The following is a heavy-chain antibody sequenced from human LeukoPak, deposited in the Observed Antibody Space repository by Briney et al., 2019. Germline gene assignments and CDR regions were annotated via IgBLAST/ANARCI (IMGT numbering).Heavy chain of an antibody. CDR3: ARDPPRWGIYSSSHDASDI. J-gene: IGHJ3*02. Sequence: GGALRLSCAASVFTFSSYGMSWVRQAPGKGVEGVSSSSGSEGSPYYPDSVKGRFTISRDNSKNTLYLQMTSLRDEDTAVYYCARDPPRWGIYSSSHDASDIWGQGTMATVSS. CDR1: VFTFSSYG. D-gene: IGHD6-6*01. V-gene: IGHV3-23*01. CDR2: SSGSEGSP.